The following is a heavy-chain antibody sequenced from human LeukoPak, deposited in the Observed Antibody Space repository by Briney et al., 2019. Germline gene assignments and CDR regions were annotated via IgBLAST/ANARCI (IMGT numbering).Heavy chain of an antibody. CDR1: GGAFSSYA. Sequence: ASVKVSCKASGGAFSSYAINWVRQAPGQGLEWMGGIIPIFGTANYAQKFQGRVTMTTDTSTSTAYMELRSLRSDDTAVYYCARAQDYDILTGPMSDYWGQGTLVTVSS. J-gene: IGHJ4*02. CDR2: IIPIFGTA. V-gene: IGHV1-69*05. D-gene: IGHD3-9*01. CDR3: ARAQDYDILTGPMSDY.